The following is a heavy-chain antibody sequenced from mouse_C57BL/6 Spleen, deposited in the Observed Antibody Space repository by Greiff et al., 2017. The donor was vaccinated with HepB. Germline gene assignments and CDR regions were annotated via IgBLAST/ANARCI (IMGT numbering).Heavy chain of an antibody. V-gene: IGHV1-64*01. CDR1: GYTFTSYW. J-gene: IGHJ2*01. CDR2: IHPNSGST. CDR3: ARSQAGRYYFDY. D-gene: IGHD4-1*01. Sequence: QVQLQQPGAELVKPGASVKLSCKASGYTFTSYWMHWVKQRPGQGLEWIGMIHPNSGSTNYNEKFKSKATLTVDKSSSTAYMQLSSLTSEDSAVYYCARSQAGRYYFDYWGQGTTLTVSS.